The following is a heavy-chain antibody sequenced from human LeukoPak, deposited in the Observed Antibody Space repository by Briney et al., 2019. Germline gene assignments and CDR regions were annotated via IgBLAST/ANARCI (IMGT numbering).Heavy chain of an antibody. CDR2: INHSGST. CDR3: ARGYSGYDPLDY. Sequence: SETLSLTCPVYGGSFSGYYWSWIRQPPGKGLEWIGEINHSGSTNYNPSLKSRVTISLDTSKNQFSLKLSSVTAADTAVYYCARGYSGYDPLDYWGQGTLVTVSS. D-gene: IGHD5-12*01. V-gene: IGHV4-34*01. J-gene: IGHJ4*02. CDR1: GGSFSGYY.